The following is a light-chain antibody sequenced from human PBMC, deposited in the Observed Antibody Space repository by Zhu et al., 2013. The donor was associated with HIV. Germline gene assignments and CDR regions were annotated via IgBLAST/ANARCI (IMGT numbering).Light chain of an antibody. V-gene: IGLV1-47*01. CDR3: AAWDDSLSGPV. Sequence: QSVLTQPPSASGTPGQRVTISCSGSSSNIGANYVYWYQHLPGTAPKLLIYRNNQRPSGVPDRFSGSKSGTSASLAIRGLRSEDEADYYCAAWDDSLSGPVFGGGHPADRPR. CDR2: RNN. J-gene: IGLJ7*01. CDR1: SSNIGANY.